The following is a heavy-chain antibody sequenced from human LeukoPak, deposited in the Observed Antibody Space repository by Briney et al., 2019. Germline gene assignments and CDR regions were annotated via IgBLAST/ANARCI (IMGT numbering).Heavy chain of an antibody. J-gene: IGHJ4*02. CDR1: GYSFTSYW. CDR2: IYPGDSDT. D-gene: IGHD3-22*01. CDR3: ARMRLSSGYCSTFDY. V-gene: IGHV5-51*01. Sequence: GESLKISCKGSGYSFTSYWIGWVRQMPGKGLEWMGIIYPGDSDTRYSPSFQGQVTISADKSISTAYLQWSSLKASDTAMYYCARMRLSSGYCSTFDYWGQGTLVTVSS.